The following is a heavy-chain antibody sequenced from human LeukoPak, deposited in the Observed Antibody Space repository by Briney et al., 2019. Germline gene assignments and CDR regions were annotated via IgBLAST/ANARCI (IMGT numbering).Heavy chain of an antibody. CDR3: ARFLAAVDYYYYYYYYMDV. CDR1: GGSISSYY. CDR2: IYTSGST. J-gene: IGHJ6*03. Sequence: PSETLSLTCTVSGGSISSYYWSWIRQPPGKGLEWIGYIYTSGSTNYNPSLKSRVTISVDTSKNQFSLKLSSVTAADTAVYYCARFLAAVDYYYYYYYYMDVWGKGTTVTVSS. V-gene: IGHV4-4*09. D-gene: IGHD2/OR15-2a*01.